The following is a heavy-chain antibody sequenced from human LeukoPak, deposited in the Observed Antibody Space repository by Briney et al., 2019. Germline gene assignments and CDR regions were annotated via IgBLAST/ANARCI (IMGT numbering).Heavy chain of an antibody. CDR2: IYHSGST. D-gene: IGHD5-18*01. CDR3: AGAVDTAINY. V-gene: IGHV4-30-2*01. J-gene: IGHJ4*02. Sequence: SETLSLTCTVSGGSISSGGYYWSWIRQPPGKGLEWIGYIYHSGSTYYNPSLKSRVTISVDRSKNQFSQKLSSVTAADTAVYYCAGAVDTAINYWGQGTLVTVSS. CDR1: GGSISSGGYY.